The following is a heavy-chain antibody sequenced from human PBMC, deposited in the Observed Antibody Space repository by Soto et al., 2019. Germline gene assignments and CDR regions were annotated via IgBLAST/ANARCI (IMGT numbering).Heavy chain of an antibody. CDR1: GFTFSSYA. CDR3: AKDLGAPEPYYYYGMDV. V-gene: IGHV3-23*01. CDR2: ISGSGGST. Sequence: PGGSLRLSCAASGFTFSSYAMSWVRQAPGKGLEWVSAISGSGGSTYYADSVKGRFTISRDNSKNTPYLQMNSLRAEDTAVYYCAKDLGAPEPYYYYGMDVWGQGTTVTVSS. J-gene: IGHJ6*02. D-gene: IGHD1-26*01.